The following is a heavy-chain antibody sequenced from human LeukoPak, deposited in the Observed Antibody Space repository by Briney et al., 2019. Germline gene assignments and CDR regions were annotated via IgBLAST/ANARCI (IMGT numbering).Heavy chain of an antibody. Sequence: ASVKVSCKASGYTFTSYGISWVRQAPGQGLEWMGWISAYNGNTNYAQKLQGRVTMTTDTSTSTAYMELRSLRFDDTAVYYCARVDPLARGSSWYWFDPWGQGTLVTVSS. D-gene: IGHD6-13*01. CDR3: ARVDPLARGSSWYWFDP. CDR2: ISAYNGNT. V-gene: IGHV1-18*01. J-gene: IGHJ5*02. CDR1: GYTFTSYG.